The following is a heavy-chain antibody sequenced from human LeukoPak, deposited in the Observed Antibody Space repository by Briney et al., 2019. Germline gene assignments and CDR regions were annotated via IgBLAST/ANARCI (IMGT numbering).Heavy chain of an antibody. V-gene: IGHV1-18*01. J-gene: IGHJ4*02. CDR2: ISAYNGNT. D-gene: IGHD4-11*01. Sequence: GASVKVSCKASGYTFTSYGISWVRQAPGQGLEWMGWISAYNGNTNYAQKLQGRVTMTTDTSTSTAYTELRSLRSDDTAVYYCARVWGVTTDDFDYWGQGTLVTVSS. CDR3: ARVWGVTTDDFDY. CDR1: GYTFTSYG.